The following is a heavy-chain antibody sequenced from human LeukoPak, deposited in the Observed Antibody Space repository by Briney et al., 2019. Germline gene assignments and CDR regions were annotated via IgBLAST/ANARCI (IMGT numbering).Heavy chain of an antibody. CDR2: IYSSGST. Sequence: SETLSLTCNVSGGSIRGYYWSWIRQPPGKGLEWIGYIYSSGSTNYNPSLKSRVTMSVDTSKNQFSLKLSSVTAADTAVYYCARGRWYRLDYWGQGTLVTVSS. V-gene: IGHV4-59*12. J-gene: IGHJ4*02. CDR1: GGSIRGYY. CDR3: ARGRWYRLDY. D-gene: IGHD6-13*01.